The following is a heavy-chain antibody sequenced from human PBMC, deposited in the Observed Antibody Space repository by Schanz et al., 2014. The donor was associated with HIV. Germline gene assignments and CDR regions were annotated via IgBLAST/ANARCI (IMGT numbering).Heavy chain of an antibody. CDR3: ARGLKDSSSSEAFHI. CDR2: INPNGGSV. J-gene: IGHJ3*02. D-gene: IGHD6-6*01. CDR1: GYTFTSYY. Sequence: QVQLVQSGAEVKKPGASVKLSCKASGYTFTSYYVHWVRQAPGQGLESVGMINPNGGSVTYAQKFQGRVTMTRDTSTSTVYMELSSLRSEDTAMYYCARGLKDSSSSEAFHIWGQGTMVTVSS. V-gene: IGHV1-46*01.